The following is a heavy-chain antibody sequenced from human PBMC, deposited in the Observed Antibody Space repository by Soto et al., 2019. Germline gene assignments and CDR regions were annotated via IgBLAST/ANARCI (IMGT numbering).Heavy chain of an antibody. CDR2: VSTGGST. Sequence: GGALRLSCAASGFTFSSYAMGWVRQGPGKGLEWVAVVSTGGSTHYADSVRGRFTISRDNSKNTLSLQMNSLTAEDTAVYFCAKRRGAGGHFDYWGQGALVTVSS. CDR3: AKRRGAGGHFDY. V-gene: IGHV3-23*01. D-gene: IGHD2-15*01. J-gene: IGHJ4*02. CDR1: GFTFSSYA.